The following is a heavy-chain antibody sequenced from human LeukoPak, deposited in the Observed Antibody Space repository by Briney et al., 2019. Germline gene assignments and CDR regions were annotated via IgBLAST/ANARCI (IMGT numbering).Heavy chain of an antibody. V-gene: IGHV3-53*01. Sequence: GGSLRLSCAASGFTVSSNYMSWVRQAPGKGLEWVSVIYSGGSTYYADSVKGRFTISRDNSKNTLYLQMNSLRAEDTAVYYCARKYYYDSSGYYFDYWGQGTLVTVPS. CDR2: IYSGGST. J-gene: IGHJ4*02. D-gene: IGHD3-22*01. CDR3: ARKYYYDSSGYYFDY. CDR1: GFTVSSNY.